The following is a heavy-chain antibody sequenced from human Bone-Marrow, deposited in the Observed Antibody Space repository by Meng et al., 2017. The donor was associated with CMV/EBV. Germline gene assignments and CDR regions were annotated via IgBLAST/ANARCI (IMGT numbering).Heavy chain of an antibody. Sequence: SQTLSLTCAISGDSVSSNSAAWNWIRQSPSRGLEWLGRTYYRSKWYNDYAVSVKSRITINPDTSKNQFSLQLNSVTPEDTAVYYCARDLVEYSSSFYYYYYGMYVWGQGTTVTVSS. V-gene: IGHV6-1*01. D-gene: IGHD6-6*01. J-gene: IGHJ6*02. CDR3: ARDLVEYSSSFYYYYYGMYV. CDR1: GDSVSSNSAA. CDR2: TYYRSKWYN.